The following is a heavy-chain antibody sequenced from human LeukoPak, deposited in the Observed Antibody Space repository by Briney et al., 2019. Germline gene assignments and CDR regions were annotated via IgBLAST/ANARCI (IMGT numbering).Heavy chain of an antibody. CDR1: GFTFSSYG. Sequence: GGSLRLSCAASGFTFSSYGINWVRQAPGKGLEWVSSISSSSSYIYYADSVKGRFTISRDNAKNSLYLQMNSLRAEDTAVYYCARDLQPHVDYYGMDVWGQGTTVTVSS. CDR2: ISSSSSYI. D-gene: IGHD6-13*01. CDR3: ARDLQPHVDYYGMDV. V-gene: IGHV3-21*01. J-gene: IGHJ6*02.